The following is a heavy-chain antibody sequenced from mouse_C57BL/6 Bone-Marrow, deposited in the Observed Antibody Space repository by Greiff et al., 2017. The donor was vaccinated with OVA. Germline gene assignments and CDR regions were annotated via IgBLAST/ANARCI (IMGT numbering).Heavy chain of an antibody. V-gene: IGHV1-81*01. J-gene: IGHJ2*01. CDR3: ARSPRLGRDY. CDR1: GYTFTSYG. CDR2: IYPRSGNT. D-gene: IGHD4-1*01. Sequence: VQLQESGAELARPGASVKLSCKASGYTFTSYGISWVKQRTGQGLEWIGEIYPRSGNTYYNEKFKGKATLTADKSSGTAYMELRSLTSEDSAVYFCARSPRLGRDYWGQGTTLTVSS.